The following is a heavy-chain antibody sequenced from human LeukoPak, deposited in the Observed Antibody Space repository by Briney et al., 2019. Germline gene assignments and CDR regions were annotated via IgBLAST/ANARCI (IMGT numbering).Heavy chain of an antibody. D-gene: IGHD6-19*01. CDR3: ASAGYSSGWSLDY. CDR2: ISYDGSNK. J-gene: IGHJ4*02. CDR1: GFTFSSYA. V-gene: IGHV3-30*04. Sequence: PGGSLRLSCAASGFTFSSYAMSWVRQAPGKGLEWVAVISYDGSNKYYADSVKGRFTISRDNSKNTLYLQMNSLRAEDTAVYYCASAGYSSGWSLDYWGQGTLVTVSS.